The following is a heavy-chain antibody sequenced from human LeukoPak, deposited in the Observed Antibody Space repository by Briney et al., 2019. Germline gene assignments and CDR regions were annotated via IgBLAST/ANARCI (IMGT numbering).Heavy chain of an antibody. CDR2: TSAYNDKT. CDR1: GYTFTTYG. J-gene: IGHJ4*02. CDR3: ARGTYFDY. V-gene: IGHV1-18*01. Sequence: GASVKVSCTASGYTFTTYGISWVRQAPGQGLEWMGWTSAYNDKTKYAQKLEGRVTMTTDTSTSTAYMEMRSLRSDDTAVYYCARGTYFDYWGQGTLVTVSS. D-gene: IGHD1-1*01.